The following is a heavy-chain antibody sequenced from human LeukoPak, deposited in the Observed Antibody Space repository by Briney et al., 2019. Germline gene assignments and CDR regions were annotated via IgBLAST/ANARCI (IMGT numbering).Heavy chain of an antibody. CDR1: GYTLGDKY. CDR2: IINKTYGGTS. V-gene: IGHV3-49*03. Sequence: GGSLRLPCSASGYTLGDKYMSWFPQATGKALEWVGFIINKTYGGTSESAAAVKGRFTISRDDSESIAYLQMDSLKTEDTAVYYCSREVRYFDWFQADYWGQGTLVTVSS. J-gene: IGHJ4*02. D-gene: IGHD3-9*01. CDR3: SREVRYFDWFQADY.